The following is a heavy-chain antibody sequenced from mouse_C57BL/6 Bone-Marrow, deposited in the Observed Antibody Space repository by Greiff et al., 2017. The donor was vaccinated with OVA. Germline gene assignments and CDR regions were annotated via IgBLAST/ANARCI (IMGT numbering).Heavy chain of an antibody. V-gene: IGHV1-81*01. CDR1: GYTFTSYG. CDR3: ARRWFLDY. J-gene: IGHJ2*01. D-gene: IGHD1-1*02. Sequence: QVQLKESGAELARPGASVKLSCKASGYTFTSYGISWVKQRTGQGLEWIGEIYPRSGNTYYNEKFKGKATLTADKSSSTAYMELRSLTSEDSAVYFCARRWFLDYWGQGNTLTVSS. CDR2: IYPRSGNT.